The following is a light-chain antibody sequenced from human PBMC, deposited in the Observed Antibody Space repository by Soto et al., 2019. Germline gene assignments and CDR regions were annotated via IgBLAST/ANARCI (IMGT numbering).Light chain of an antibody. V-gene: IGKV1-5*03. CDR2: KAS. Sequence: DIQMTQSPSTLSASVGDRVTITCRASQSISSWLAWYQQKPGKAPKLLMYKASSLESGVPSRFSGSGSGTQFPLTISSLQPDDLATYYCQQYNTYPLTFGGGTTVEIK. CDR1: QSISSW. CDR3: QQYNTYPLT. J-gene: IGKJ4*01.